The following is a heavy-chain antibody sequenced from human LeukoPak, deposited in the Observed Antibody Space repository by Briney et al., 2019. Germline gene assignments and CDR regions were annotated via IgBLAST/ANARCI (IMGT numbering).Heavy chain of an antibody. D-gene: IGHD6-19*01. CDR2: IYYSGST. V-gene: IGHV4-31*03. CDR3: ASAASGWYNLGAFDI. CDR1: GGSISIGGYY. J-gene: IGHJ3*02. Sequence: SETLSLTCTVSGGSISIGGYYWSWIRQHPAKGLEWIGYIYYSGSTYYNPSLKSRVTISVDTSKNQFSLKLSSVTAAATAVYYCASAASGWYNLGAFDIWGQGTMVTVSS.